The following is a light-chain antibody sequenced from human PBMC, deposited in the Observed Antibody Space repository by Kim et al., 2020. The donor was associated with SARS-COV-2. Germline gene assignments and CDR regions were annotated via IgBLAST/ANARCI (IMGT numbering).Light chain of an antibody. V-gene: IGKV1D-16*01. Sequence: ASVGDIVTITCRASQGIGSRLVWYQQKPEKAPKSLIYAASTLQSGVPSRFSGSGSGSDFTLTITSLQPEDSATYYCQQYNDYPITFGQGTRLEIK. CDR2: AAS. CDR3: QQYNDYPIT. CDR1: QGIGSR. J-gene: IGKJ5*01.